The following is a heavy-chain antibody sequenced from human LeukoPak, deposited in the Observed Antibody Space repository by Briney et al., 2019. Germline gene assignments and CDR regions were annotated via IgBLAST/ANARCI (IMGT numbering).Heavy chain of an antibody. D-gene: IGHD3-16*01. CDR1: GGSISSYY. V-gene: IGHV4-59*12. J-gene: IGHJ5*02. Sequence: PSETLSLTCTVSGGSISSYYWSWIRQPPGKGLEWIGYIYYSGSTNYNPSLKSRVTMSVDTSKNQFSLKLSSVTAADTAVYYCARDKQYPMGGFDPWGQGTLVTVSS. CDR2: IYYSGST. CDR3: ARDKQYPMGGFDP.